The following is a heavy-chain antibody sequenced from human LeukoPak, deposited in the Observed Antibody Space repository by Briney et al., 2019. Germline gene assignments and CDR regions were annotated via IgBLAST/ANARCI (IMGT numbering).Heavy chain of an antibody. Sequence: PSETLSLTCAVYGGSFSGYYWSWIRQPPGKGLEWIGEINHSGSTNYNPSLKSRVSISVDKNQFSLKLTSVTAADTAVYYCTRGRGSFDDYWGQGTLVTVSS. CDR3: TRGRGSFDDY. CDR1: GGSFSGYY. D-gene: IGHD1-26*01. V-gene: IGHV4-34*01. J-gene: IGHJ4*02. CDR2: INHSGST.